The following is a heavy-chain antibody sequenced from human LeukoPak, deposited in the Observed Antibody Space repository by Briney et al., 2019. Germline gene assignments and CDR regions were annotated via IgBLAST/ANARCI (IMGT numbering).Heavy chain of an antibody. J-gene: IGHJ4*02. CDR3: ARGDCSSNSCADFGY. CDR2: IYPSDSDT. V-gene: IGHV5-51*01. CDR1: GYSFSNYW. Sequence: GESLQISCKGSGYSFSNYWIGWVRQMPGPGLEWMGIIYPSDSDTRYSPSFQGQVTISADKSISTAFLQWSSLKASDTAMYYCARGDCSSNSCADFGYWGQGTLVTVSS. D-gene: IGHD2-2*01.